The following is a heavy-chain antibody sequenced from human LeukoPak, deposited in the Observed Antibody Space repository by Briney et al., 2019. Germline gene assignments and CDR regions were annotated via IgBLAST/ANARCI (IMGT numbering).Heavy chain of an antibody. J-gene: IGHJ6*03. V-gene: IGHV3-30-3*01. Sequence: GGSLRLSCAASGFTFSSYAMHWVRQAPGKGLEWVAVISYDGSNKYYADSGKGRFTISRDNSKNTLYLQMNSLRAEDTAVYYCARDQSADYSTAHYYYYYMDVWGKGTTVTVSS. D-gene: IGHD4-11*01. CDR3: ARDQSADYSTAHYYYYYMDV. CDR1: GFTFSSYA. CDR2: ISYDGSNK.